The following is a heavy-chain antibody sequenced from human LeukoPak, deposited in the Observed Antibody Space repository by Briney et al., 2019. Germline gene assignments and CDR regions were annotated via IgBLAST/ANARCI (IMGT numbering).Heavy chain of an antibody. CDR2: INPFNGDT. D-gene: IGHD3-22*01. CDR3: ARGPPTYYYDSSGYSYFQH. CDR1: GYIFTTHG. Sequence: ASVKVSCKASGYIFTTHGISWLRRAPGQGLEWMGWINPFNGDTKYPQKFQGRVTMTTDTSTSTAYMEIRSLRFDDTAVYYCARGPPTYYYDSSGYSYFQHWGQGTLVTVSS. V-gene: IGHV1-18*01. J-gene: IGHJ1*01.